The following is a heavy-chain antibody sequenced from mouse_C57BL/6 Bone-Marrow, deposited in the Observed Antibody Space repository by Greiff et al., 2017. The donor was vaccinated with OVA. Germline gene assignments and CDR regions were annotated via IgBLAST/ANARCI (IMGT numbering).Heavy chain of an antibody. CDR3: ARCRNYGSSYAMDY. J-gene: IGHJ4*01. V-gene: IGHV1-42*01. Sequence: EVQVVESGPELVKPGASVKISCKASGYSFTGYYMNWVKQSPEKSLEWIGEINPSTGGTTYNQKFKAKATLTVDKSSSTAYMQLKSLTSEDSAVYYCARCRNYGSSYAMDYWGQGTSVTVSS. CDR1: GYSFTGYY. D-gene: IGHD1-1*01. CDR2: INPSTGGT.